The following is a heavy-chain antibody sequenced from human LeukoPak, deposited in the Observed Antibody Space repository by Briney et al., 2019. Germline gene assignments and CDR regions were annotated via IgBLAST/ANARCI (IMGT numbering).Heavy chain of an antibody. J-gene: IGHJ4*02. CDR2: ISSNGGST. CDR3: VKDNPDSSGHYYFDY. Sequence: GGSLRLSCSASGFTFSRYTMHWVRQAPGKGLEYVSGISSNGGSTYYADSVKGRFTISRDNSKNTLYLQMSSLRAEDTAVYYCVKDNPDSSGHYYFDYWGQGTLVTVSS. V-gene: IGHV3-64D*09. CDR1: GFTFSRYT. D-gene: IGHD3-22*01.